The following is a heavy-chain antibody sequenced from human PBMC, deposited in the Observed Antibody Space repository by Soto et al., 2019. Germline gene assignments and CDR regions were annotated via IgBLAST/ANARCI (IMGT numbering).Heavy chain of an antibody. J-gene: IGHJ4*02. V-gene: IGHV4-39*02. CDR2: IYYSGST. CDR1: GDSLSSSSYY. Sequence: SVTLCLTCSVSGDSLSSSSYYWGLLSKPPGKGLEWIGSIYYSGSTYYNPSLKSRVSMSLDMSKNRFSLQLTSLTAADTAVYYCASYELSTAYFPQFLFDYWGQGTLVTVSS. D-gene: IGHD3-9*01. CDR3: ASYELSTAYFPQFLFDY.